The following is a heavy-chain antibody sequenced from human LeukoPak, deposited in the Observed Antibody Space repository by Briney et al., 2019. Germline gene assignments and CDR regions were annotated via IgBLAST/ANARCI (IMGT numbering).Heavy chain of an antibody. CDR1: GFTFSSYA. D-gene: IGHD2-15*01. CDR3: AKARGFCSGGSCYNPFDP. Sequence: QPGGSLRLSCAASGFTFSSYAMSWVRQAPGKGLEWVSGISCSDGSTYYADSVKGRFTISRDYSKNTLYVQMNSLRAEDTAVYYCAKARGFCSGGSCYNPFDPWGQGTLVTVSS. V-gene: IGHV3-23*01. CDR2: ISCSDGST. J-gene: IGHJ5*02.